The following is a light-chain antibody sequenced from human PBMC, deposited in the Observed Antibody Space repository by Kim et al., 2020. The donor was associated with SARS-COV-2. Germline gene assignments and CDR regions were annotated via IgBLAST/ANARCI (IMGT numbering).Light chain of an antibody. V-gene: IGLV3-19*01. CDR2: GKN. J-gene: IGLJ3*02. CDR1: SLRSNY. Sequence: ALGQSVMITCQGDSLRSNYASWYQQKPGQAPVLVVYGKNNRPSGIPDRFSGSSSGNTASLNITGAHAEDEGDYYCNSRDSSGNYLVFGGGTQLTVL. CDR3: NSRDSSGNYLV.